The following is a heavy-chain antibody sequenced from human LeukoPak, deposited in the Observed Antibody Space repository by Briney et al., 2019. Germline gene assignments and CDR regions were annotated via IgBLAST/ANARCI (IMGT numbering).Heavy chain of an antibody. Sequence: PSETLSLTCTVSGGSISSYYWSWIRQPPGKGLEWIGYIYYSGSTNYNPSLKSRVTISVDTSKNQFSLKLSSVTAADTAVYYCARRGDLARFDPWGQGTLVTVSS. J-gene: IGHJ5*02. CDR3: ARRGDLARFDP. V-gene: IGHV4-59*08. CDR1: GGSISSYY. CDR2: IYYSGST. D-gene: IGHD2-21*02.